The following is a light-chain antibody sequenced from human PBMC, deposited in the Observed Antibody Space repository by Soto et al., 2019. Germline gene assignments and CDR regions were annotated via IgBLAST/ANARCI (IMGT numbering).Light chain of an antibody. Sequence: EIVMTQSPATLSVSPGGRATLSCRASQSIGDTLAWYQQKPGQAPRLLIYGASSRATGIPDRFSGSGSGTDFTLTINRLEPEDFAVYYCQQYGSSITFGQGTRLEIK. CDR3: QQYGSSIT. J-gene: IGKJ5*01. CDR1: QSIGDT. CDR2: GAS. V-gene: IGKV3-20*01.